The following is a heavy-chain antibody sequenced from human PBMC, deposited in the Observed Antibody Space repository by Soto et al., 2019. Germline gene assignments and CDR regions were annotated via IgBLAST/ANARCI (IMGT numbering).Heavy chain of an antibody. J-gene: IGHJ6*02. V-gene: IGHV1-58*01. D-gene: IGHD3-22*01. CDR2: IVVGSGNT. CDR3: AAGDRGYYSGLVEDCAMDV. CDR1: GFTFSSSA. Sequence: QMQLVQSGPEVKKPGTSVKVSCKASGFTFSSSAVQWVRQAPGQRLEWIGWIVVGSGNTNYAQKFQERVTITRDKSTSKADMELSSVGSEETAVYDCAAGDRGYYSGLVEDCAMDVWGQGNKVTVSS.